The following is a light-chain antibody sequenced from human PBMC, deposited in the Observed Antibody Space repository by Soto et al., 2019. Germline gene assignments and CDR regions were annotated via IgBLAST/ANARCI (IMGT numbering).Light chain of an antibody. V-gene: IGKV1-16*01. Sequence: DIQMTQSPSSLSASVGDRVTITCLAIQGISTYLNWYQQKPGKAPKVLIYAASSLQSGVPSRFSGSGSGTEFTLTISSLQPGDFETYYCQHYNTYPWTFGQGTKVDIK. CDR2: AAS. CDR3: QHYNTYPWT. J-gene: IGKJ1*01. CDR1: QGISTY.